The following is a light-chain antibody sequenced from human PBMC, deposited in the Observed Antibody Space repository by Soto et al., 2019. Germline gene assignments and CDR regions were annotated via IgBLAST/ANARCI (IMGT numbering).Light chain of an antibody. CDR3: QQAKSFPLT. CDR2: AAS. J-gene: IGKJ4*01. V-gene: IGKV1-12*01. CDR1: QDISNL. Sequence: DIQMTQSPSSVSASVGDTVTITCRASQDISNLLAWYQQLPGKAPQLLIYAASTLQGGVPSRFSGSRSATDFNLTISSLQPEDFATYFCQQAKSFPLTLGGGTKVEI.